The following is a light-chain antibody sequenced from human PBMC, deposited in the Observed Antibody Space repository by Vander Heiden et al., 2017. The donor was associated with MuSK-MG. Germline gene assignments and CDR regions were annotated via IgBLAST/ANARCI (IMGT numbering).Light chain of an antibody. CDR1: QSISSY. CDR2: AAS. J-gene: IGKJ3*01. Sequence: DIQMTQSPSSLSASVGDRVTITCRASQSISSYLNWYQQKPGKAPKVLIYAASSLQSGVPSRFSGSGSGPDFTLTISRLQPEDFATYYCQQSDSTPSTFGHGTKVDI. CDR3: QQSDSTPST. V-gene: IGKV1-39*01.